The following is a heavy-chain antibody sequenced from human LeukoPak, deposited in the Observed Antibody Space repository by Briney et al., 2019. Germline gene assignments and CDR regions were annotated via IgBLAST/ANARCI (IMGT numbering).Heavy chain of an antibody. CDR2: INQDGSEE. V-gene: IGHV3-7*01. D-gene: IGHD5-12*01. CDR3: VRDGGVSGYDLLDY. Sequence: PGGSLRLSCAASGFTFSNYWMTWVRQAPGKGLEWVAHINQDGSEEHYMDSVKARFTISRDNAKNSLSLQMNSLRAEDTAVYYCVRDGGVSGYDLLDYWGRGTLVTVPS. J-gene: IGHJ4*02. CDR1: GFTFSNYW.